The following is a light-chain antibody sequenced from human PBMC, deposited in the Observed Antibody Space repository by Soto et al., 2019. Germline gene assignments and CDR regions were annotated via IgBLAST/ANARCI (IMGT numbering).Light chain of an antibody. Sequence: EIVLTQSPATLSLSPGERATLSFRASQTVSNSFAWYQQKPGQPPRLIIYDASNRATGIPARFSGSGSGTDFTLTISSLEPEDFAVYYCQQRSNWPPKFTFGPGTKVDIK. CDR1: QTVSNS. CDR2: DAS. V-gene: IGKV3-11*01. J-gene: IGKJ3*01. CDR3: QQRSNWPPKFT.